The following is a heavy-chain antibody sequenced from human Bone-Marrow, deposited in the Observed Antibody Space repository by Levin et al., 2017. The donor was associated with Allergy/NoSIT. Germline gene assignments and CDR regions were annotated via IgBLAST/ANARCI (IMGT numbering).Heavy chain of an antibody. J-gene: IGHJ6*03. CDR3: AKVADIVVVPAAPYYYYMDV. CDR1: GFTFSSYA. D-gene: IGHD2-2*01. V-gene: IGHV3-23*01. CDR2: ISGSGGST. Sequence: GESLKISCAASGFTFSSYAMSWVRQAPGKGLEWVSAISGSGGSTYYADSVKGRFTISRDNSKNTLYLQMNSLRAEDTAVYYCAKVADIVVVPAAPYYYYMDVWGKGTTVTVSS.